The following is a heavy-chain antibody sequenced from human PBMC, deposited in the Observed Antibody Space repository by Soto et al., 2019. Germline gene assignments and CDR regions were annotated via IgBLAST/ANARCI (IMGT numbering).Heavy chain of an antibody. J-gene: IGHJ4*02. CDR2: IRKKANSYTT. CDR3: TRVSSAYDYDY. CDR1: GFTFSDHY. V-gene: IGHV3-72*01. Sequence: EVQLVESGGGLVQPGGSLRLSCAASGFTFSDHYMDWVRQAAGKGLEWVGRIRKKANSYTTEYAASVKGRFTISRDDSKNSLYLQMNSLKTEDTAVYYCTRVSSAYDYDYWGQGSLVTVSS. D-gene: IGHD3-22*01.